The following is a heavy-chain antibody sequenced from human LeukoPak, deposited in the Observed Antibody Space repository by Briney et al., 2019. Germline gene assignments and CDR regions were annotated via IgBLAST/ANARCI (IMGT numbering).Heavy chain of an antibody. V-gene: IGHV4-34*01. CDR1: GGSFSGYY. J-gene: IGHJ5*02. CDR2: INHSGST. Sequence: PSETLSLTCAVYGGSFSGYYWSWIRQPPGKGLEWIGEINHSGSTNYNPSLKSRVTISVDTSKNQFSLKLSSATAADTAVYYCARQRITMVRGVIGRGYNWFDPWGQGTLVTVSS. CDR3: ARQRITMVRGVIGRGYNWFDP. D-gene: IGHD3-10*01.